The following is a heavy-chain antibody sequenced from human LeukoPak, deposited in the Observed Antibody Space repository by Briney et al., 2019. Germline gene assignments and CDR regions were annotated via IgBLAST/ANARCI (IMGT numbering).Heavy chain of an antibody. V-gene: IGHV3-23*01. CDR3: AKDRDQLMLYPPRDLDP. CDR2: ISGSGGST. Sequence: GGSLRLSCAASGFTFSSYAMSWVRQAPGKGLEWVSAISGSGGSTYYADSVKGRFTISRDNSKNTLYLQMNSLRAEDAAVYYCAKDRDQLMLYPPRDLDPWGQGTLVTVSS. D-gene: IGHD2-2*01. CDR1: GFTFSSYA. J-gene: IGHJ5*02.